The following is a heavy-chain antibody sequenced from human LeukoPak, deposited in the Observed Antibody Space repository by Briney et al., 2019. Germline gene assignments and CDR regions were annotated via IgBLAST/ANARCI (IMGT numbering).Heavy chain of an antibody. D-gene: IGHD1-26*01. V-gene: IGHV5-51*07. CDR3: ARQLVGATSYYYYYMDD. CDR1: GYSFTSYW. CDR2: IYPGDSDT. J-gene: IGHJ6*03. Sequence: GESLKISCKGSGYSFTSYWIGWVHQMPGKGLEWMGIIYPGDSDTRYSPSFQGQVTISADKSISTAYLQWSSLKASDTAMYYCARQLVGATSYYYYYMDDWGQGTLVTVSS.